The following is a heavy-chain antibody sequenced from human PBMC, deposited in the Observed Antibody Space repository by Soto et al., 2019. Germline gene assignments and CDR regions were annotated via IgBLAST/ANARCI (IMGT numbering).Heavy chain of an antibody. Sequence: SETLSLTCTVSGGFISSYYWSWIRQPPGKGLEWIGYIYDSGSTKYNPSLKSRVTISVDTSKNQFSLKLSSVTAADTAVYYCARDEYSYYVLDYWGQGTLVTVSS. CDR2: IYDSGST. J-gene: IGHJ4*02. V-gene: IGHV4-59*01. CDR1: GGFISSYY. CDR3: ARDEYSYYVLDY. D-gene: IGHD3-10*01.